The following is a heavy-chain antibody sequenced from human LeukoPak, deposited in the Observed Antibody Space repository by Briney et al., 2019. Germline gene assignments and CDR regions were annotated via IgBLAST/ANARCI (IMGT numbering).Heavy chain of an antibody. J-gene: IGHJ4*02. Sequence: ASVKVSCKASGGAFSSYAISWVRQAPGQGLEWMGGIIPIFGTANYAQKFQGRVTITTDESTSTAYMELSSLRSEDTAVYYCARGVRLTGYYTTFDYWGQGTLVTVSS. D-gene: IGHD3-9*01. CDR3: ARGVRLTGYYTTFDY. V-gene: IGHV1-69*05. CDR1: GGAFSSYA. CDR2: IIPIFGTA.